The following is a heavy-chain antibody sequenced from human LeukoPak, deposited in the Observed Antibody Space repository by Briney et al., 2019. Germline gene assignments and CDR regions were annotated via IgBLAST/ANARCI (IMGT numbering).Heavy chain of an antibody. CDR1: GGSISSYY. CDR2: IYYSGST. CDR3: ARLSGWYRPVHFDY. D-gene: IGHD6-19*01. Sequence: SETLSLTCTVSGGSISSYYWSWIRQPPGKGLEWIGYIYYSGSTNYNPPLKSRVTISVDTSKNQFSLKLSSVTAADTAVYYCARLSGWYRPVHFDYWGQGTLVTVSS. V-gene: IGHV4-59*08. J-gene: IGHJ4*02.